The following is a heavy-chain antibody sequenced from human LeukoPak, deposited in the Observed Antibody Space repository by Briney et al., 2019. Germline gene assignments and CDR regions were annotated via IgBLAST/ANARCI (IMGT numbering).Heavy chain of an antibody. CDR2: IYPGDSDT. V-gene: IGHV5-51*01. Sequence: GGSLKISCKGSGYSFTSYWIGWVRQMPGKGLEWMGIIYPGDSDTRYSPSFQGQVAISADKSISTAYLQWSSLKASDTAMYYCARELFSGVIPTAWFDPWGQGTLVTVSS. CDR1: GYSFTSYW. J-gene: IGHJ5*02. CDR3: ARELFSGVIPTAWFDP. D-gene: IGHD6-25*01.